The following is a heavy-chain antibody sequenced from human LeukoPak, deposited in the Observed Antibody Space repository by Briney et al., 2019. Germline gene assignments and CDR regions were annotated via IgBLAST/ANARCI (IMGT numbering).Heavy chain of an antibody. V-gene: IGHV3-9*01. Sequence: GGSLRLSCAASGFTFDDYAMHWVRQAPGRGLEWVSGISWNSGSIGYADPVKGRFTISRDNAKNSLYLQMNSLRAEDTALYYCAKDGYSSGWYVGYFDYWGQGTLVTVSS. CDR2: ISWNSGSI. D-gene: IGHD6-19*01. J-gene: IGHJ4*02. CDR1: GFTFDDYA. CDR3: AKDGYSSGWYVGYFDY.